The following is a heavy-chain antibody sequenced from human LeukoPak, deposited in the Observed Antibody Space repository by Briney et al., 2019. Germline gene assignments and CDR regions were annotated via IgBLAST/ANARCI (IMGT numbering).Heavy chain of an antibody. V-gene: IGHV4-59*01. CDR2: IYYSGST. Sequence: SETLSLTCTVSGGSISSYYWSWIRQPPGKGPEWIGYIYYSGSTNYNPSLKSRVTISVDTSKNQFSLKLSSVTAADTAVYYCARLNVDTAMVHYWYFDLWGRGTLVTVSS. D-gene: IGHD5-18*01. CDR1: GGSISSYY. CDR3: ARLNVDTAMVHYWYFDL. J-gene: IGHJ2*01.